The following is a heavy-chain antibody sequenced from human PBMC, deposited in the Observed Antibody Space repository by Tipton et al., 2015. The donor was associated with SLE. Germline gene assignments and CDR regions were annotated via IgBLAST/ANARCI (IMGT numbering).Heavy chain of an antibody. V-gene: IGHV4-61*02. D-gene: IGHD5-12*01. CDR3: ARRHYSGPFDN. CDR1: GGSISSGSYY. Sequence: TLSLTCTVSGGSISSGSYYWSWIRQPAGKGLEWIGRIYTSGSTNYNPSLKSRVSFSIDTSKNQFSLKLNSVTAADTAVYYCARRHYSGPFDNWGQGTLVTVST. J-gene: IGHJ4*02. CDR2: IYTSGST.